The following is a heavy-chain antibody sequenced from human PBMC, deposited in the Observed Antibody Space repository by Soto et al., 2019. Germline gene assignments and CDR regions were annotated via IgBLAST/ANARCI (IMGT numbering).Heavy chain of an antibody. CDR2: IDPSDSYT. CDR3: ARHVALYDSSGYYYYWFDP. CDR1: GYSFTSYW. J-gene: IGHJ5*02. V-gene: IGHV5-10-1*01. D-gene: IGHD3-22*01. Sequence: RGASLKISCKGSGYSFTSYWISWVRQMPGKGLEWMGRIDPSDSYTNYSPSFQGHVTISADKSISTAYLQWSSLKASDTAMYYCARHVALYDSSGYYYYWFDPWGQGTLVTVSS.